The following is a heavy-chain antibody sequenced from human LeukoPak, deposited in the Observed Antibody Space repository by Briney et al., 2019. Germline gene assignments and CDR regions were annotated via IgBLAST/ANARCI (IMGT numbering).Heavy chain of an antibody. CDR3: ARGSGYSYGYAFDI. CDR2: ISVYNGNT. V-gene: IGHV1-18*01. J-gene: IGHJ3*02. CDR1: GYTFTKHG. D-gene: IGHD5-18*01. Sequence: EASVKVSCKTSGYTFTKHGISWVRQAPGQGLEWMGWISVYNGNTNYAQRLQGRVTMTRNTSISTAYMELSSLRSEDTAVYYCARGSGYSYGYAFDIWGQGTMVTVSS.